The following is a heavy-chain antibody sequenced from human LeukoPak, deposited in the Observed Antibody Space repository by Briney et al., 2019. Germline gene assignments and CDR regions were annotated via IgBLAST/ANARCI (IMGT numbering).Heavy chain of an antibody. CDR3: ARHSTSGWNWFDP. D-gene: IGHD6-19*01. CDR1: GDSISSYY. CDR2: IYYSGST. V-gene: IGHV4-59*08. Sequence: SETLSLTCTVSGDSISSYYWSWIRPPPRKGLEWIGYIYYSGSTNYNPSLKSRVTISVDTSKKQFSLKLSSVTAADTAVYYCARHSTSGWNWFDPWGQGTLVTVSS. J-gene: IGHJ5*02.